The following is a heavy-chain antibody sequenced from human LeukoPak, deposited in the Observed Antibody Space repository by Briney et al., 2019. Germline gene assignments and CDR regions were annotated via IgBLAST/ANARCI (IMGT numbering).Heavy chain of an antibody. D-gene: IGHD2-15*01. Sequence: ASVKVSCKASGYTFTGYYMHWVRQAPGQGLEWMGWINPNSGGTNYAQKFQGRVTMTRDTSISTAYMELSRLRSDDTAVYYCAREGPGYCSGGSCYSLLVGNWFDPWGQGTLVTASS. CDR3: AREGPGYCSGGSCYSLLVGNWFDP. CDR2: INPNSGGT. J-gene: IGHJ5*02. CDR1: GYTFTGYY. V-gene: IGHV1-2*02.